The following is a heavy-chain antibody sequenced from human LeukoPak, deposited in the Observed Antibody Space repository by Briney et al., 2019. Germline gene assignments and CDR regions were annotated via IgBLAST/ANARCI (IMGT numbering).Heavy chain of an antibody. Sequence: ASVKVSCKASGGTFSSYAISWVRQAPGQGLEWMGGIIPIFGTANYAQKFQGRVTITADKSTSTAYMELSSLRSEDTAVYYCAREAEGGAFDIWGQGTMVTVSS. CDR2: IIPIFGTA. V-gene: IGHV1-69*06. CDR3: AREAEGGAFDI. D-gene: IGHD3-16*01. J-gene: IGHJ3*02. CDR1: GGTFSSYA.